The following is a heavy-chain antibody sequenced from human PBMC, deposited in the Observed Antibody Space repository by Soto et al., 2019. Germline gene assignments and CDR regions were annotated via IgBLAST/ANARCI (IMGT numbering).Heavy chain of an antibody. Sequence: SETLSLICAVYGRSSSGYYWSWIRQPPGKGLEWIGEINHSGSTNYNPSLKSRVTISVDTSKNQSSLKLSSVTAADTAVYYCARYYDFWSGPSFDPYYYYGMDVWGQGTTVTVSS. D-gene: IGHD3-3*01. J-gene: IGHJ6*02. CDR2: INHSGST. CDR1: GRSSSGYY. V-gene: IGHV4-34*01. CDR3: ARYYDFWSGPSFDPYYYYGMDV.